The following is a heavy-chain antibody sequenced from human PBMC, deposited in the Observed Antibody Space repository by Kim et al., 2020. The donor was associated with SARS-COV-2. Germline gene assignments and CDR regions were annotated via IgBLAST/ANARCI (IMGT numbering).Heavy chain of an antibody. J-gene: IGHJ4*02. Sequence: DSVNGRFTISRDSAKNTLYLQMTSLRAEDTAVYYCARRAYSSGWWYFDYWGQGALVTVSS. V-gene: IGHV3-74*01. D-gene: IGHD6-19*01. CDR3: ARRAYSSGWWYFDY.